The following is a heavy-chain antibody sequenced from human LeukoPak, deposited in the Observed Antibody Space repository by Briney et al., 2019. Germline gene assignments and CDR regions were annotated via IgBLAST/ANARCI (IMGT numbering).Heavy chain of an antibody. J-gene: IGHJ4*02. CDR1: GFPFSSYA. D-gene: IGHD2-2*01. Sequence: PGGSLRLSCAASGFPFSSYAMNWVRQAPGKGLEWVSGTGSTGVSTFYADSVKGRFTVSRDNSKNTLSLQMNSLIAEDTAVYYCAKDPGVVPAHYFDYWGQGTLVTVSS. CDR3: AKDPGVVPAHYFDY. V-gene: IGHV3-23*01. CDR2: TGSTGVST.